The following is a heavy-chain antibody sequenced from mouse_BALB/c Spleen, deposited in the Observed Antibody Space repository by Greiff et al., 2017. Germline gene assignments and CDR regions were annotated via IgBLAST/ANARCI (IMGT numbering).Heavy chain of an antibody. CDR2: INSNGGST. V-gene: IGHV5-6-3*01. Sequence: DVMLVESGGGLVQPGGSLKLSCAASGFTFSSYGMSWVRQTPDKRLELVATINSNGGSTYYPDSVKGRFTISRDNAKNTLYLQMSSLKSEDTAMYYCARGDGYYRAMDYWGQGTSVTVSS. CDR1: GFTFSSYG. CDR3: ARGDGYYRAMDY. J-gene: IGHJ4*01. D-gene: IGHD2-3*01.